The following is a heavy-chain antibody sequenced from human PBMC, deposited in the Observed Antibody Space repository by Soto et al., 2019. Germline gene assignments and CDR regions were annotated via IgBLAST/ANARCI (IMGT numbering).Heavy chain of an antibody. D-gene: IGHD3-22*01. CDR2: INHSGST. V-gene: IGHV4-34*01. Sequence: SETLSLTCAVYGGSFSGYYWSWIRQPPGKGLEWIGEINHSGSTNYNPSLKSRVTISVDTSKNQFSLKLSSVTAADTAVYYCARGGDSSGYYYFDYWGQGTLVTVSS. CDR3: ARGGDSSGYYYFDY. J-gene: IGHJ4*02. CDR1: GGSFSGYY.